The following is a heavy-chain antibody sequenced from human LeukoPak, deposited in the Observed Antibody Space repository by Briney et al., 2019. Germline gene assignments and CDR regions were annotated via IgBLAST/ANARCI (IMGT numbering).Heavy chain of an antibody. J-gene: IGHJ4*02. Sequence: GGSLRLSCAASGFTFSSYWMSWVRQAPGKGLEWVANIKQDGSEKYYVDPVKGRFTISRDNAKNSLYLQMNSLRAEDTAVYYCAHSLPDYYDSSGSYFDYWGQGTLVTVSS. CDR2: IKQDGSEK. V-gene: IGHV3-7*01. D-gene: IGHD3-22*01. CDR1: GFTFSSYW. CDR3: AHSLPDYYDSSGSYFDY.